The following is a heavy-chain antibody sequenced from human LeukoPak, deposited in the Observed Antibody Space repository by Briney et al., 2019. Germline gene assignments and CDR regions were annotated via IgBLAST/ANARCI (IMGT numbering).Heavy chain of an antibody. Sequence: GGSLRLSCAASGFTFDDYTMHWVRQAPGKGLEWVSLISWDGGSTYYADSVNGRFTISRDNSKNSLYLQMNSLRTEDTALYYCAKATRTYYDFWSGPDPHDAFDIWGQGTMVTVSS. V-gene: IGHV3-43*01. D-gene: IGHD3-3*01. CDR3: AKATRTYYDFWSGPDPHDAFDI. J-gene: IGHJ3*02. CDR2: ISWDGGST. CDR1: GFTFDDYT.